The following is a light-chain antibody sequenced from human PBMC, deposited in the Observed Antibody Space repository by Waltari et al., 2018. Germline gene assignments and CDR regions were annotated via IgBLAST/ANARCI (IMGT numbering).Light chain of an antibody. V-gene: IGLV1-40*01. CDR3: QSYDNSLRGV. CDR1: TSNIGAHYD. Sequence: QSVLTQPPSVSGAPGQRVTISCTGRTSNIGAHYDAQWYQQVPGTAPKLLIYANNNRPSGVPDRFSGSRSGTSASLAITGLQAEDEADYYCQSYDNSLRGVFGGGTKLTVL. CDR2: ANN. J-gene: IGLJ3*02.